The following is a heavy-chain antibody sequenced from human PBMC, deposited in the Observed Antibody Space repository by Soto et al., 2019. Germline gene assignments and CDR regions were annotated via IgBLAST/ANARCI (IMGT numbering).Heavy chain of an antibody. V-gene: IGHV3-74*02. J-gene: IGHJ4*02. CDR1: GYTFSTSW. D-gene: IGHD1-26*01. Sequence: EVQLVESGGGLVQPGGSLRLSCAASGYTFSTSWMHWVRQTPGEGLAWVSRINSDGTTINYADSVKGRFTISRDNAKNTLYLQMNSLRADDTAVYYCTRAGSYRFDYWGQGTLVTVSS. CDR2: INSDGTTI. CDR3: TRAGSYRFDY.